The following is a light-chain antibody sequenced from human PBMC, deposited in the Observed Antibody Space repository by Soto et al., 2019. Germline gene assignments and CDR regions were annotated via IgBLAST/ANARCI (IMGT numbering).Light chain of an antibody. Sequence: EIVLPQSPAPLSVPPGERAILSSRASQSVSGDLAWYHHKPGQAPRLPIYDASTRALDTPARFAGSGAGTEFTLTISSLQSEDFAVYFCQQYNKWPITVGQGRRLEIK. CDR2: DAS. CDR3: QQYNKWPIT. J-gene: IGKJ5*01. CDR1: QSVSGD. V-gene: IGKV3-15*01.